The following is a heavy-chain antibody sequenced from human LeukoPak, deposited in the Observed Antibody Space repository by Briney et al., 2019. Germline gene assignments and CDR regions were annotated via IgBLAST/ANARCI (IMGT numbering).Heavy chain of an antibody. Sequence: GGSLRLSCAASGFTVSSNYMSWVRQAPGKGLEWVSVIYSGGSTYYADSMKGRFTISRDNSKNTLYLQMNSLRAEDTAVYYCASSGSYSYYYYGMDVWGQGTTVTVSS. D-gene: IGHD1-26*01. J-gene: IGHJ6*02. CDR2: IYSGGST. CDR3: ASSGSYSYYYYGMDV. V-gene: IGHV3-66*01. CDR1: GFTVSSNY.